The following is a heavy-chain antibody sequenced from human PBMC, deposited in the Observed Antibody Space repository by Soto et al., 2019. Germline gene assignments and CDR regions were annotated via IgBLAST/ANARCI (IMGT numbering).Heavy chain of an antibody. V-gene: IGHV4-30-2*01. Sequence: QLQLQESGSGLVKPSQTLSLTCAVSGGSISSGGYSWSWIRQPPGKGLEWIGYIYHSGSTYCNPSLKGRVTISVDRSQNQCSLKLSSVAAADTAVDDCAAGGGLPRYYWGQGTLVTVSS. CDR3: AAGGGLPRYY. CDR1: GGSISSGGYS. CDR2: IYHSGST. D-gene: IGHD5-12*01. J-gene: IGHJ4*02.